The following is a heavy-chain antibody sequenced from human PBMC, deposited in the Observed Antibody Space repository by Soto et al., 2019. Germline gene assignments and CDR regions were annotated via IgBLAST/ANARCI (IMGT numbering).Heavy chain of an antibody. Sequence: QITLKESGPTLVRPTQTLTLTCTFSGFSLSTTGVGVGWIRQPPGKALEWLALIYWDDDKRYSPSLKSRLTITTDTTKNQLSLTMTNMDPVDTATYYSVQRLRAYGFGRERANYFDPLGQGTLVTAPS. J-gene: IGHJ5*02. D-gene: IGHD3-10*01. V-gene: IGHV2-5*02. CDR1: GFSLSTTGVG. CDR2: IYWDDDK. CDR3: VQRLRAYGFGRERANYFDP.